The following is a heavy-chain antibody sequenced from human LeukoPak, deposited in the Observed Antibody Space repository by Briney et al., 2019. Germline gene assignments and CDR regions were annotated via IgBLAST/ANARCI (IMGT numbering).Heavy chain of an antibody. V-gene: IGHV3-30*02. CDR3: ARDRDYHYFDY. D-gene: IGHD4-17*01. CDR2: IRYGGNNK. J-gene: IGHJ4*02. Sequence: GGSLRLSCAASGFTFNSYGMHWVRQAPGKGLEWVAFIRYGGNNKYYADSVQGRFTISRDNSKNTQYLQMNSLRAEDTAVYYCARDRDYHYFDYWGQGTLVTVSS. CDR1: GFTFNSYG.